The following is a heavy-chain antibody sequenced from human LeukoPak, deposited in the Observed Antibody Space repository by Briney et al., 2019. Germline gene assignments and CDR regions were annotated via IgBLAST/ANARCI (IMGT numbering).Heavy chain of an antibody. D-gene: IGHD2-15*01. Sequence: PSETLSLTCTVSGDSINSHYWSWIRQPPGKGLECIGYIYYSGSTNYNPSLKSRVTISVDTSKNQFSLKLSSVTAADTAVYYCARALSDIVVVVAAPNWFDPWGQGTLVTVSS. CDR3: ARALSDIVVVVAAPNWFDP. CDR1: GDSINSHY. CDR2: IYYSGST. V-gene: IGHV4-59*11. J-gene: IGHJ5*02.